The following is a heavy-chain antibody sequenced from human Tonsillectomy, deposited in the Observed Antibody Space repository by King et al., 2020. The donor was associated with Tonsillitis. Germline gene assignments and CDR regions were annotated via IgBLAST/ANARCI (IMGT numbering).Heavy chain of an antibody. CDR1: GGSISSSSYY. CDR2: IYYSGST. V-gene: IGHV4-39*01. D-gene: IGHD3-22*01. Sequence: QLQESGPGLVKPSETLSLTCTVSGGSISSSSYYWGWIRQPPGKGLEWIGSIYYSGSTYYNPSLKSRVTISVDTSKNQFSLKLSSVTAADTAVYYCAGHADYYDSSDYWGQGTLVTVSS. J-gene: IGHJ4*02. CDR3: AGHADYYDSSDY.